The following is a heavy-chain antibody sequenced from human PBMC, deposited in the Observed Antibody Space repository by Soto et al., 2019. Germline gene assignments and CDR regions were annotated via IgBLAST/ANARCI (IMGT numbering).Heavy chain of an antibody. CDR2: TRNKANSYTT. D-gene: IGHD5-12*01. CDR3: ARGGYSGYDRRFDY. CDR1: GFTFSDHY. Sequence: PGGSLRLSCAASGFTFSDHYMDWVRQAPGKGLEWVGRTRNKANSYTTEYAASVKGRFTISRDDSKNSLYLQMNSLKTEDTAVYYCARGGYSGYDRRFDYWGQGTLVTVSS. V-gene: IGHV3-72*01. J-gene: IGHJ4*02.